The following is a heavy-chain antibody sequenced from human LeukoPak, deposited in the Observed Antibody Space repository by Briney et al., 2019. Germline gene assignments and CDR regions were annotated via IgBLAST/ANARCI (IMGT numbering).Heavy chain of an antibody. J-gene: IGHJ4*02. Sequence: ASVKVSCKASGYTFTSYGIIWVRQAPGRGLEWMGWVSAYNGNTDYAQKLQDRVTMTTDTSTSTAYMELRSLRSDDTAVYYCARRGGSYSHSDFWGQGTLVTVSS. CDR3: ARRGGSYSHSDF. CDR1: GYTFTSYG. V-gene: IGHV1-18*01. CDR2: VSAYNGNT. D-gene: IGHD1-26*01.